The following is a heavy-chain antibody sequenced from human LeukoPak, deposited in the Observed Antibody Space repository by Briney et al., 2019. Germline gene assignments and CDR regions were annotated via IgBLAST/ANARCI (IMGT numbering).Heavy chain of an antibody. J-gene: IGHJ4*02. CDR3: AREKTGYPYYFDY. Sequence: SQTLSLTCAISGDSVSSNSVAWNWIRQSPSRGLEWLGRTYYRSKWYNDYEPSVKSRITINSDTSKNQFSLQLESVTTEDTAVYFCAREKTGYPYYFDYWGQGTLVTVSS. CDR2: TYYRSKWYN. CDR1: GDSVSSNSVA. V-gene: IGHV6-1*01. D-gene: IGHD3-9*01.